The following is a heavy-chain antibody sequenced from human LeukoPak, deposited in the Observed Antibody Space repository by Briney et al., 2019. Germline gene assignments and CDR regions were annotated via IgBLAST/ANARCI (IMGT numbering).Heavy chain of an antibody. J-gene: IGHJ4*02. CDR2: INPNSGVT. Sequence: GASVKVSCKASGYTFSGFYIHWVRQAPGQGLEWMGWINPNSGVTNYAQKLQGRVTITRDTSIDTAYMQLSRLRSDDTAVYYCARDSTSITMVRGVIYLDENYFDYWGQGTLVTVSS. D-gene: IGHD3-10*01. CDR3: ARDSTSITMVRGVIYLDENYFDY. CDR1: GYTFSGFY. V-gene: IGHV1-2*02.